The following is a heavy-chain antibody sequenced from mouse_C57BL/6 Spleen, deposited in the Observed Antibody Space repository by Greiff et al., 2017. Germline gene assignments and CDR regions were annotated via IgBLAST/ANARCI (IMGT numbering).Heavy chain of an antibody. J-gene: IGHJ4*01. CDR3: TRGLLRLDY. D-gene: IGHD2-3*01. CDR2: IDPETGGT. Sequence: VQRVESGAELVRPGASVTLSCKASGYTFTDYEMHWVKQTPVHGLEWIGAIDPETGGTAYNQKFKGKAILTADKSSSTAYMELRSLTSEDSAVYYCTRGLLRLDYWGQGTSVTVSS. V-gene: IGHV1-15*01. CDR1: GYTFTDYE.